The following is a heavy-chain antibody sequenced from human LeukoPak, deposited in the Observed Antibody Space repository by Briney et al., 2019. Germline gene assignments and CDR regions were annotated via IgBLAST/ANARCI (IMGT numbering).Heavy chain of an antibody. D-gene: IGHD3-10*01. CDR3: AKDREGLLWFGEFSE. Sequence: GGSLRLSCAASGFTFDDYAMHWVRQAPGKGLEWVSGISWNSGSIGYADSVKGRFTISRDNAKNSLYLQMNSLRAEDTALYYCAKDREGLLWFGEFSEWGQGTLVTVSS. V-gene: IGHV3-9*01. J-gene: IGHJ4*02. CDR2: ISWNSGSI. CDR1: GFTFDDYA.